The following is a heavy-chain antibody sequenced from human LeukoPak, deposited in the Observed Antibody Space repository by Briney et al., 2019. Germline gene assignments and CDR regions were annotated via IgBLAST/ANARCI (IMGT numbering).Heavy chain of an antibody. J-gene: IGHJ4*02. CDR1: GGSISSSSYY. Sequence: SETLSLTCTVSGGSISSSSYYWGWIRQPPGKGLEWIASIYYSGSTYYNPSLKSRVTISVDTSKNQFSLKLRSVTAADTAVYYCARAPFSRGFGEYYFDYWGQGTLVTVSS. V-gene: IGHV4-39*07. CDR3: ARAPFSRGFGEYYFDY. CDR2: IYYSGST. D-gene: IGHD3-10*01.